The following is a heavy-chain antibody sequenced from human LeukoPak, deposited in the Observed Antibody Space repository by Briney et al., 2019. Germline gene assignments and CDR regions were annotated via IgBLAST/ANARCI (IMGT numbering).Heavy chain of an antibody. V-gene: IGHV3-23*01. Sequence: GGSLRLSCAASGFTFSSYAMSWVRQARGKGLEWVSVISGNGGSTYYADSVKGRFTISRDNSKNTLYLQMNSLRGEDTAVYYCAKADSARGVTLKSTIDYWGQGTLVTVSS. CDR2: ISGNGGST. CDR1: GFTFSSYA. D-gene: IGHD2-21*02. J-gene: IGHJ4*02. CDR3: AKADSARGVTLKSTIDY.